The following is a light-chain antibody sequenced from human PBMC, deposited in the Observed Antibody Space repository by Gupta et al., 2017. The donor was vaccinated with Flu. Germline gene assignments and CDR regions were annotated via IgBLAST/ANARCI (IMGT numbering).Light chain of an antibody. CDR1: KSVSSSY. V-gene: IGKV3-20*01. Sequence: PGERATLSCRASKSVSSSYLAWCKQKPGQAPRLLIYGASSRATGIPDRFSGSGSGTDFTLTISRLEPENFAVYYCHQYGSSSFGQGTKVEIK. CDR2: GAS. J-gene: IGKJ1*01. CDR3: HQYGSSS.